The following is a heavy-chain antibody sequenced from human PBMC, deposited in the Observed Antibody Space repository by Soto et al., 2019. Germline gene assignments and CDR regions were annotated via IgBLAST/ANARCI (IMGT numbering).Heavy chain of an antibody. CDR3: ARDLVAGTNGFDY. CDR2: ISSSSSYI. V-gene: IGHV3-21*01. Sequence: LRLSSSASGFTCSRDSMNGVRQSPGKGLEWVSSISSSSSYIYYADSVKGRFTISRDNAKNSLYLQMNSLRAEDTAVYYCARDLVAGTNGFDYWGQGTLVNVSS. CDR1: GFTCSRDS. J-gene: IGHJ4*02. D-gene: IGHD6-19*01.